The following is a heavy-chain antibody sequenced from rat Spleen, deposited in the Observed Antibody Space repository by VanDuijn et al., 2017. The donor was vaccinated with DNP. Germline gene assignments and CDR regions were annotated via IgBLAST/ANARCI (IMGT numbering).Heavy chain of an antibody. CDR2: ISTGGGNT. Sequence: EVQLVESGGGLVQPGRSLKLSCVASGFTFSDYYMAWVRQAPTKGLEWVASISTGGGNTYYRDSVKGRFTISRDNAKNTLYLQMDSLRSEETATYYCAREGVYYDGSYYYFDYWGQGVMVTVSS. J-gene: IGHJ2*01. CDR1: GFTFSDYY. CDR3: AREGVYYDGSYYYFDY. V-gene: IGHV5S11*01. D-gene: IGHD1-12*02.